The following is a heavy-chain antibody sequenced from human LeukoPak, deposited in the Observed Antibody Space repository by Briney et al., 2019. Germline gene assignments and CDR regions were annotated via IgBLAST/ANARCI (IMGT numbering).Heavy chain of an antibody. CDR3: ARQDIVVVEAATPGGWFDP. J-gene: IGHJ5*02. CDR1: GDSITSSPYS. V-gene: IGHV4-39*01. Sequence: SETLSLTCTVSGDSITSSPYSWAWLRQPPGEGLEWIGSFFKTGISSYTPSLKSRVTIDVDTSKSEMYLTLRSVSAADTATYYCARQDIVVVEAATPGGWFDPWGQGIQVTVSS. CDR2: FFKTGIS. D-gene: IGHD2-15*01.